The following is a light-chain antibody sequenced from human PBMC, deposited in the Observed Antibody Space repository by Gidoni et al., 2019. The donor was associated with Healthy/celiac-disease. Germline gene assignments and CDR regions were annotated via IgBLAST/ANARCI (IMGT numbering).Light chain of an antibody. CDR3: QAWDSSTVV. J-gene: IGLJ2*01. V-gene: IGLV3-1*01. Sequence: SYELTHPRAVSGSPGQTASITCSGDNLGDKYACWYQQKPGQSPVLVIYQDSKRPSGIPERFSGSNSGNTATLTISGTQAMDEADYYCQAWDSSTVVFGGGTKLTVL. CDR1: NLGDKY. CDR2: QDS.